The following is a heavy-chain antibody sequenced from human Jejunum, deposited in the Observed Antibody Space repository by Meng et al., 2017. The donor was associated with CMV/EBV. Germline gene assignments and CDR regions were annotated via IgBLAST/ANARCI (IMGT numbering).Heavy chain of an antibody. CDR3: TRHSIVVVPAAGFDP. CDR2: IRSKTYSSAT. D-gene: IGHD2-2*01. CDR1: CHLSAYT. Sequence: CHLSAYTIHWVRQAPGKGLEWVGRIRSKTYSSATAYAASVKGRFIISTDDSKNTAYLQMNSLKTEDTAVYYCTRHSIVVVPAAGFDPWGQGTLVTVSS. V-gene: IGHV3-73*01. J-gene: IGHJ5*02.